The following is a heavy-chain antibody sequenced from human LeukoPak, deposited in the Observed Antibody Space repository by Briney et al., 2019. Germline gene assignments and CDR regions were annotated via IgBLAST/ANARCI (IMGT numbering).Heavy chain of an antibody. V-gene: IGHV3-30*04. CDR2: ISYDGSTK. CDR1: RFIFSNYA. Sequence: GGSLRLSCAASRFIFSNYAIHWVRQAPGKGLEWVEVISYDGSTKSYADSVKGRFTISRDNSKNTLYLQMNSLRAEDTAVYYCAKDYGGPLDYWGQGTLVTVSS. J-gene: IGHJ4*02. D-gene: IGHD4-23*01. CDR3: AKDYGGPLDY.